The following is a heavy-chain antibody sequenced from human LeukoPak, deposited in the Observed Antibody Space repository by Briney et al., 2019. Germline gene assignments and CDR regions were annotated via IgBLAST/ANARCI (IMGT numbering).Heavy chain of an antibody. CDR2: IYYSGST. Sequence: PSETLSLTCTVSGGSISSGGYYWSWIRQHPGKGLEWIGYIYYSGSTYYNPSLKSRVTISVDTSKNQFSLKLSYVTAADTAVYYCAREPRGVLRYFDWLPAEGAFDIWGQGTMVTVSS. J-gene: IGHJ3*02. V-gene: IGHV4-31*03. D-gene: IGHD3-9*01. CDR3: AREPRGVLRYFDWLPAEGAFDI. CDR1: GGSISSGGYY.